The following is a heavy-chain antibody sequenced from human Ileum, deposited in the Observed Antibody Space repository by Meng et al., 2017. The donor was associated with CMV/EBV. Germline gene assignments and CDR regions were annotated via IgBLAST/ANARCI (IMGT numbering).Heavy chain of an antibody. Sequence: QVHLQGTGPGLVKPSQTLSLTCTVSGDSLSAGDYYWSWIRQPPGKGPEWIGYIYYSGSTLYNPSLKSPVTIPLDKSKNQFSLRLRSVTAADTAVYFCAREGGGWYFDSWGQGTLVTVSS. CDR1: GDSLSAGDYY. CDR3: AREGGGWYFDS. CDR2: IYYSGST. D-gene: IGHD6-19*01. J-gene: IGHJ4*02. V-gene: IGHV4-30-4*01.